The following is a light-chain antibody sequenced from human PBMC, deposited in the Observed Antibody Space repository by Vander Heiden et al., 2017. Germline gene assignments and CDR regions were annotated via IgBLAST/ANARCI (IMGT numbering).Light chain of an antibody. CDR2: GSA. CDR3: LQYDNGPHRYA. CDR1: QSISRS. V-gene: IGKV3-15*01. J-gene: IGKJ2*01. Sequence: EILMTPSPAPLSVSPGERASLSCRSSQSISRSLAWDQQRPGQSPRLLIYGSAVRATGVPARFSGSGSGTEFTLAISSLQSEDFAVDYCLQYDNGPHRYAFGQGTKLEIQ.